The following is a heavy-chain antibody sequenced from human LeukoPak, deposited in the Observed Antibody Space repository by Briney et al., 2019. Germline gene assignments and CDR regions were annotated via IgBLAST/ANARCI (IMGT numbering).Heavy chain of an antibody. Sequence: ASVKVSCKASGGTFSSYAISWVRQAPGQGLEWMGRIIPILGIANYAQKFQGRVTITADKSTSTAYMELSSLRSEDTAVYYCARDRESYVDGYNGCFDYWGRGTLVTVSS. J-gene: IGHJ4*02. CDR2: IIPILGIA. CDR3: ARDRESYVDGYNGCFDY. V-gene: IGHV1-69*04. CDR1: GGTFSSYA. D-gene: IGHD5-24*01.